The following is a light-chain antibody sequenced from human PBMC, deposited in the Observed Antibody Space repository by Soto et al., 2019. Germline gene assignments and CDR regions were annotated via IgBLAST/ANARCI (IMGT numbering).Light chain of an antibody. V-gene: IGKV1-6*01. Sequence: IQMTQSPSNLSASVGDRVTITCRASQGIRIDLGWYQQKPGKAPKLLIYAASTLQTGVPSRFSGSGSGTDFTLTISSLQPEDFATYYCLQDYNFPWTFGQGAKVDIK. CDR1: QGIRID. J-gene: IGKJ1*01. CDR2: AAS. CDR3: LQDYNFPWT.